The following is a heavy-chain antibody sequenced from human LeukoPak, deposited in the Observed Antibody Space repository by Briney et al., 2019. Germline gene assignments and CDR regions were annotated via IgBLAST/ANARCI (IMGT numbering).Heavy chain of an antibody. CDR3: ARVSSSSWHAIDY. D-gene: IGHD6-13*01. V-gene: IGHV4-59*01. CDR1: GGSISSYY. J-gene: IGHJ4*02. Sequence: SETLSLTCTVSGGSISSYYWSWIRQPPGKGLEWIGYIYYSRSTNYNPSLKSRVTISVDTSKNQFSLKLSSVTAADTAVYYCARVSSSSWHAIDYWGQGTLVTVSS. CDR2: IYYSRST.